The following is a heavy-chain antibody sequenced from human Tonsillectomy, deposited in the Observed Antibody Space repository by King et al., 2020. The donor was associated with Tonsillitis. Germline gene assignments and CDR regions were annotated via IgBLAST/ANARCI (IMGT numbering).Heavy chain of an antibody. CDR2: FRSKAYGGTT. V-gene: IGHV3-49*04. Sequence: VQLVESGGGLVQPGRSLRLSCTASGFTLGDYAMSWVRQAPGKGLEWVGFFRSKAYGGTTEYAASVKGRFTISRDDSKSIAYLQMNSLKTEDTAVYYCTRGYYDFWSGYYTGYFQHWGQGTLVTVSS. CDR1: GFTLGDYA. CDR3: TRGYYDFWSGYYTGYFQH. D-gene: IGHD3-3*01. J-gene: IGHJ1*01.